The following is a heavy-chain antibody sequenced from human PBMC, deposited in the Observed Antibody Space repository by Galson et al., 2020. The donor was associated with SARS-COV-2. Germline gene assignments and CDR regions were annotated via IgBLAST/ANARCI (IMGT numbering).Heavy chain of an antibody. Sequence: SQTLSLTCTVSGGSISSGDYYWSWIRQPPGKGLEWIGYIYYSGSTYYNPSLKSRVTISVDTSKNQFSLKLSSVTAADTAVYYCASGYYYGSGSYYNPWYYYYGMDVWGQGTTVTVSS. CDR1: GGSISSGDYY. CDR3: ASGYYYGSGSYYNPWYYYYGMDV. J-gene: IGHJ6*02. CDR2: IYYSGST. D-gene: IGHD3-10*01. V-gene: IGHV4-30-4*01.